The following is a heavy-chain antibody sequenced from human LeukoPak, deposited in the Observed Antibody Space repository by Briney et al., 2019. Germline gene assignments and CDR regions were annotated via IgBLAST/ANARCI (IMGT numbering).Heavy chain of an antibody. Sequence: GGSLRLSCAASAFTFSSYGMLWVRQAPGKGLEWVAFNRYDGSNKYYADSVKGRFTISRDNSKNTLYLQLNSLRAEDTAIYYCAKDSLRKSIVGTTTRGFDDYWGQGTLVTVSS. D-gene: IGHD1-26*01. CDR1: AFTFSSYG. CDR3: AKDSLRKSIVGTTTRGFDDY. J-gene: IGHJ4*02. CDR2: NRYDGSNK. V-gene: IGHV3-30*02.